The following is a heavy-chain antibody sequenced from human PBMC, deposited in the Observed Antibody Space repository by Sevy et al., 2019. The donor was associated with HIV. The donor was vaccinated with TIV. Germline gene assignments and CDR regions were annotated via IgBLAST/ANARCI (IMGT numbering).Heavy chain of an antibody. D-gene: IGHD5-18*01. CDR1: GFTFSSYW. V-gene: IGHV3-74*01. Sequence: RGSLRLSCEASGFTFSSYWMHWVRQSPGKGLVWVSRISSDGSPTNYADSVKGRFTISRDNAKNTLYLQMNSLRAEDTALYYCARGYSYGYGMDVWGQGTTVTVSS. CDR3: ARGYSYGYGMDV. CDR2: ISSDGSPT. J-gene: IGHJ6*02.